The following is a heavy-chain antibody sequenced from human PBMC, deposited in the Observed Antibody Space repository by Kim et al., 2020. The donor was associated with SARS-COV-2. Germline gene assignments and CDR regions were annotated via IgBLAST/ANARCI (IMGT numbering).Heavy chain of an antibody. Sequence: GGSLRLSCAASGFTFSSYAMSWVRQAPGKGLEWVSAISGSGGSTYYADSVKGRFTISRDNSKNTLYLQMNSLRAEDTAVYYCAKVAPSQGGDYGYFDCWGQGTLVTVSS. CDR3: AKVAPSQGGDYGYFDC. CDR1: GFTFSSYA. CDR2: ISGSGGST. V-gene: IGHV3-23*01. J-gene: IGHJ4*02. D-gene: IGHD4-17*01.